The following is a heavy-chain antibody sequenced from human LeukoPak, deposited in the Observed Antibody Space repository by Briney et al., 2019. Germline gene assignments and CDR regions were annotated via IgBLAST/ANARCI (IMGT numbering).Heavy chain of an antibody. CDR1: GFTFSSYG. D-gene: IGHD6-6*01. J-gene: IGHJ6*02. CDR2: IWYDGSNK. V-gene: IGHV3-33*01. CDR3: ARDGYSSSHYYYYYGMDV. Sequence: GGSLRLSCAASGFTFSSYGMHWVRQAPGKGLEWVAVIWYDGSNKYYADSVKGRFTISRDNSKNTLYLQMNSLRAEDTAVYYCARDGYSSSHYYYYYGMDVWGQGTTVTVSS.